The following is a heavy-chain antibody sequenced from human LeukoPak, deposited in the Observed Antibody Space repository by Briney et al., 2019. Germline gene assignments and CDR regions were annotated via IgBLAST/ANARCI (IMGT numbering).Heavy chain of an antibody. V-gene: IGHV3-23*01. Sequence: GGSLRLSYADSGFTFSSYGMSWVRQAPGKGLGWVSAISGSGSNTYYADSVKGRFTISRDNSKNTLYLQMSSLRAEDTAIYYCAKGSPAAGFDYWGQGTLVTVSS. D-gene: IGHD6-13*01. CDR3: AKGSPAAGFDY. J-gene: IGHJ4*02. CDR2: ISGSGSNT. CDR1: GFTFSSYG.